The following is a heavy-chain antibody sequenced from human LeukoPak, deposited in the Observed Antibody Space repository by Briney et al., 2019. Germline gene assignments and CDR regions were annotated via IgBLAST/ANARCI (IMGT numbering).Heavy chain of an antibody. CDR1: GFTFDDYS. Sequence: GGSLRLSCAASGFTFDDYSMHWVRQSPGRGLEWVALITWSGDGTYYADSVKGRFIISRDNSKRSLWLQMNSLKTEDSGLYFCAKSVVGGEGAYYFDYWGQGTLVTVSS. CDR2: ITWSGDGT. D-gene: IGHD2-2*01. CDR3: AKSVVGGEGAYYFDY. V-gene: IGHV3-43*01. J-gene: IGHJ4*02.